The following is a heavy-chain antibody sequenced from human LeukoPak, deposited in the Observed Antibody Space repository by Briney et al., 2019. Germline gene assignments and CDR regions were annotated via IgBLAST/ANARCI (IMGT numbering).Heavy chain of an antibody. CDR2: INHSGST. J-gene: IGHJ4*02. V-gene: IGHV4-34*01. D-gene: IGHD2-21*02. CDR1: GGSFSGYY. Sequence: PSETLSLTCAVYGGSFSGYYWSWIRQPPGKGLEWIGEINHSGSTNYNPSLKSRVTISVDTSKNQFSLKLSSVTAADTAVYYCARGPGYCGGDCYYTYYFDYWGQGTLVTVPS. CDR3: ARGPGYCGGDCYYTYYFDY.